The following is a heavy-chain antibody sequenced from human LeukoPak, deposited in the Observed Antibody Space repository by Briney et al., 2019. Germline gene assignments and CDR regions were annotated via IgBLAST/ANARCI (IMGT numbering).Heavy chain of an antibody. Sequence: GASVKVSCKASGYTFTGYYMHWVRQAPGQGLEWMGWINPNSGGTNYAQKFQGRVTMTRDTSISPAYMELSRLRSDDTAVYYCARTPYYYDSSGYPFDYWGQGTLVTVSS. J-gene: IGHJ4*02. CDR2: INPNSGGT. D-gene: IGHD3-22*01. CDR3: ARTPYYYDSSGYPFDY. V-gene: IGHV1-2*02. CDR1: GYTFTGYY.